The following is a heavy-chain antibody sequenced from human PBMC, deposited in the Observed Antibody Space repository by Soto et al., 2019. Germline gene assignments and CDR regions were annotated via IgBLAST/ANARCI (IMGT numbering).Heavy chain of an antibody. CDR2: IIPILGIA. D-gene: IGHD4-17*01. CDR3: ARDPHPYGDPYWYFDL. CDR1: GGTFSSYT. J-gene: IGHJ2*01. Sequence: SVKVSCKASGGTFSSYTISWVRQAPGQGLEWMGRIIPILGIANYAQKLQGRVTMTTDTSTSRAYMELRSLRSDDTAVYYCARDPHPYGDPYWYFDLWGRGTLVTVSS. V-gene: IGHV1-69*04.